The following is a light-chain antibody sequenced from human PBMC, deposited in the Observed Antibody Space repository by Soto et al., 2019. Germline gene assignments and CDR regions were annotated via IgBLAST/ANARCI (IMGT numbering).Light chain of an antibody. CDR1: QSVLYSSNNKNY. J-gene: IGKJ1*01. Sequence: DIVMTQSPDSLAVSLGERATINCKSSQSVLYSSNNKNYLAWYQQKPGQPPKLLIYWASTRESGVPDRFSGSGSGTDFTLTISSLQSEDFAVYYCQQYNNWPKTFG. CDR2: WAS. V-gene: IGKV4-1*01. CDR3: QQYNNWPKT.